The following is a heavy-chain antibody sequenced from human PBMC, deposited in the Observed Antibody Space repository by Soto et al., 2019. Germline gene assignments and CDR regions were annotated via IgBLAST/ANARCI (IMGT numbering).Heavy chain of an antibody. J-gene: IGHJ4*01. CDR1: GGSISYYY. CDR3: AKTAAVPPKGYFDY. CDR2: IYYSGST. Sequence: SETLSLTCTVSGGSISYYYWGWIRQPPGKGLEWIGSIYYSGSTYYNPSLKSRVTISVDTSKNQFSLKRSSVTDADTVVYYCAKTAAVPPKGYFDYWGQGTLVTVS. D-gene: IGHD6-13*01. V-gene: IGHV4-39*01.